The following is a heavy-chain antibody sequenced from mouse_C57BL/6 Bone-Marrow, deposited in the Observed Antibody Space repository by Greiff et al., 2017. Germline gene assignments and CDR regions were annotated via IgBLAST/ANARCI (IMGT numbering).Heavy chain of an antibody. V-gene: IGHV1-55*01. Sequence: VQLQQPGAELVKPGASVKMSCKASGYTFTSYWITWVKQRPGQGLEWIGDIYPTSGRTNYNEKFKSKAILTVDTSSNTAYMQLRSLTSEDSAVFYCARSGPLGRSVDYWGQGTPLT. J-gene: IGHJ2*01. CDR3: ARSGPLGRSVDY. D-gene: IGHD4-1*01. CDR2: IYPTSGRT. CDR1: GYTFTSYW.